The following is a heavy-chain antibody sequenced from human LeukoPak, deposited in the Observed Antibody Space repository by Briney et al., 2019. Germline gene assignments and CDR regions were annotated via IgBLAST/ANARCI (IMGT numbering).Heavy chain of an antibody. CDR2: INTKGST. CDR1: GGSFTNYY. J-gene: IGHJ4*02. D-gene: IGHD3-22*01. Sequence: SETLSLTCTVSGGSFTNYYWSWIRQPAGEGLEWIGHINTKGSTSSNPSLKSRVTMSADTSKNQFSLKLSSVTAADTAVYYCARDSYDSSGYTFDYWGQGTLVTVSS. V-gene: IGHV4-4*07. CDR3: ARDSYDSSGYTFDY.